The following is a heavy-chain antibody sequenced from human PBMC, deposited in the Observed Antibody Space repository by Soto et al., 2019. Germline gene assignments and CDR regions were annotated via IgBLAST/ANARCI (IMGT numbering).Heavy chain of an antibody. CDR3: TTPNLNYDFWSGYPDPYYCYGMDV. V-gene: IGHV3-15*07. D-gene: IGHD3-3*01. CDR2: IKSKTDGGTT. Sequence: PGGSLRLSCAASGFTFSNAWMSWVRQAPGKGLEWVGRIKSKTDGGTTDYAAPVKGRFTISRDDSKNTLYLQMNSLKTEDTAVYYCTTPNLNYDFWSGYPDPYYCYGMDVWGQGTTVTVSS. CDR1: GFTFSNAW. J-gene: IGHJ6*02.